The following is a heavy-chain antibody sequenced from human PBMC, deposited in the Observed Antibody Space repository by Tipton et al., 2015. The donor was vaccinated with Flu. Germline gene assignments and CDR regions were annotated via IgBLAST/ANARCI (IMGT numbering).Heavy chain of an antibody. CDR1: GFTFSSYD. V-gene: IGHV3-13*01. Sequence: SLRLSCVASGFTFSSYDMHWVRQATGKGLEWVSAINTGGNTFYPDSVKGRFTISRENAKNSLYLQLNSLRAGDTAVYYRARAGNNYYGMDVWGQGTTVTVPS. CDR2: INTGGNT. J-gene: IGHJ6*02. D-gene: IGHD1/OR15-1a*01. CDR3: ARAGNNYYGMDV.